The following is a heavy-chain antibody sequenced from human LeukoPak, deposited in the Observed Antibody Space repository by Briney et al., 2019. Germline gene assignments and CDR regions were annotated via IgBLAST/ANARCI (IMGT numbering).Heavy chain of an antibody. V-gene: IGHV1-46*01. CDR1: GYTFTTYY. CDR2: INPSAGST. Sequence: ASVKVSCKASGYTFTTYYMHWVRQAPGQGLEWMGIINPSAGSTNYAQSFQGRVTMTRDTSTSTVCMELSSLRSEDTAVYYCARDLMVVGATLAYYYGMDVWGQGTTVTVSS. CDR3: ARDLMVVGATLAYYYGMDV. J-gene: IGHJ6*02. D-gene: IGHD2-15*01.